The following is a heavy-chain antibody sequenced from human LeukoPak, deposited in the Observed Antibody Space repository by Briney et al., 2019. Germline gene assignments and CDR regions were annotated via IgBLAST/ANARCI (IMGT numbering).Heavy chain of an antibody. CDR1: GFTFGKYW. D-gene: IGHD3-3*01. V-gene: IGHV3-7*03. J-gene: IGHJ4*02. CDR2: IKLDGSEK. CDR3: ARDQYDTWSRRGNFDS. Sequence: GGSLRLSCVASGFTFGKYWMSWVRQAPGKGLEWVANIKLDGSEKNYVDSVKGRFTISKDNTKNSLYLQMNSLRVEDTAVFYCARDQYDTWSRRGNFDSWGQGTLVTVSS.